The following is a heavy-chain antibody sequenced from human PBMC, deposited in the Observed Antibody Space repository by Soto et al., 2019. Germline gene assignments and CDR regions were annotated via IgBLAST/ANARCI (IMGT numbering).Heavy chain of an antibody. CDR3: ARDCVPAASDYYGMDG. CDR1: GFTFSNYW. V-gene: IGHV3-7*01. Sequence: EVQLVESGGGLVQPGGSLRLSCAASGFTFSNYWMTWVRQAPGQGLEWVAKIKPDGSGKYYVDSVKGRFTISRDNAKNSLYLQMNSLGAEDLAVYYWARDCVPAASDYYGMDGWGQGTTVTVSS. D-gene: IGHD2-2*01. CDR2: IKPDGSGK. J-gene: IGHJ6*02.